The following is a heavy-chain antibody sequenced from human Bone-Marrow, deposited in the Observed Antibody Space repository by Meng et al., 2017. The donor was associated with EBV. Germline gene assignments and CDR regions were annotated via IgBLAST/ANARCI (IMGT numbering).Heavy chain of an antibody. Sequence: QVQLQEPGPGLVKPSETLSLTCTVSGASVSGGTFHWSWIRQSPGKELEWIGYIYDGGTTIYNPSLKSRVTIFLDTSRNQFSLGLRSVTTADTAVYYCAKSSSSTPGVVDSWGQGTLATVSS. J-gene: IGHJ4*02. CDR3: AKSSSSTPGVVDS. V-gene: IGHV4-61*01. D-gene: IGHD6-6*01. CDR2: IYDGGTT. CDR1: GASVSGGTFH.